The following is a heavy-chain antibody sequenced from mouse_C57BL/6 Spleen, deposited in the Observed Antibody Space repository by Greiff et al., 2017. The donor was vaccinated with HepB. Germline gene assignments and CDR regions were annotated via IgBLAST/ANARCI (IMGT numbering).Heavy chain of an antibody. CDR2: INPSTGGT. Sequence: EVQLQESGPELVKPGASVKITCKASGYSFTGYYMNWVKQSPEKSLEWIGEINPSTGGTTYNQKFKAKATLTVDKSSSTAYMQLKSLTSEDSAVYYCARGGNYGSSLGFDYWGQGTTLTVSS. CDR3: ARGGNYGSSLGFDY. V-gene: IGHV1-42*01. J-gene: IGHJ2*01. D-gene: IGHD1-1*01. CDR1: GYSFTGYY.